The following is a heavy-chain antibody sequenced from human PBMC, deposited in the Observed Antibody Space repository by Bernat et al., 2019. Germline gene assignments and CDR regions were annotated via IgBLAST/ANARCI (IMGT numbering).Heavy chain of an antibody. CDR3: ARNAAGNFDY. D-gene: IGHD6-25*01. Sequence: EVQLVESGGGLVQPGGSLRLSCEASGFTFSTYSMNWVRQAPGKGLEWISYISNSGSTVYYADSVSGRFTITRDHAKNSLYLQKNSLSDENTAGYYCARNAAGNFDYWGQGTLVTDSP. CDR2: ISNSGSTV. J-gene: IGHJ4*02. V-gene: IGHV3-48*02. CDR1: GFTFSTYS.